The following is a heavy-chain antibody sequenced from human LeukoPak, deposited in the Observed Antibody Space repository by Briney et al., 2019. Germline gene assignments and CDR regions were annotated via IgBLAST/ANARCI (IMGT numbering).Heavy chain of an antibody. Sequence: ASVKVSCKASGCTFTSYGISWVRQAPGQGVEWMGWISAYNGNTNYAQKLQGRVTMTTDTSTSTAYMELTSLRSDDTAVYYCTRSAGVLAYCGGDCYSYWGQGTLVTVSS. V-gene: IGHV1-18*01. CDR3: TRSAGVLAYCGGDCYSY. D-gene: IGHD2-21*02. CDR2: ISAYNGNT. CDR1: GCTFTSYG. J-gene: IGHJ4*02.